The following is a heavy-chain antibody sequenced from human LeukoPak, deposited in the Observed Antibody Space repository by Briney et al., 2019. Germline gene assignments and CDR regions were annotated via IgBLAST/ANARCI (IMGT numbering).Heavy chain of an antibody. V-gene: IGHV1-58*02. Sequence: ASVQVSCKASVFTFSSSAMQWGRQARGQRLGWGGGIFVGRGNTNYAQKSQENATITRDMSTRTAYMELSSLRWESTAVDYCAAAAHYDFWSGGYYYYGMDDWGQGTTVTVSS. CDR3: AAAAHYDFWSGGYYYYGMDD. J-gene: IGHJ6*02. CDR1: VFTFSSSA. D-gene: IGHD3-3*01. CDR2: IFVGRGNT.